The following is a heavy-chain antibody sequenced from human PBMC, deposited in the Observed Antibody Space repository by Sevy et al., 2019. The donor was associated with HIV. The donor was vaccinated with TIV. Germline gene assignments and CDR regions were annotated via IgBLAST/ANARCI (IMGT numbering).Heavy chain of an antibody. CDR3: ARESGDCSSTSCYEGVFDY. Sequence: SETLSLTCTVSGGSISSGNYYWSWIRQPAGKGLEWIGRIYTSGSTNYNPSLKSRVTISVDTSKNQFSLKLSSVTAAEPAVYYCARESGDCSSTSCYEGVFDYWGQGTLVTVSS. CDR2: IYTSGST. CDR1: GGSISSGNYY. V-gene: IGHV4-61*02. J-gene: IGHJ4*02. D-gene: IGHD2-2*01.